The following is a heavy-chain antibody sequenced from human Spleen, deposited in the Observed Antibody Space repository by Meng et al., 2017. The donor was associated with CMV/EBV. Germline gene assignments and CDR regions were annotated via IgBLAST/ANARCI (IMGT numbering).Heavy chain of an antibody. CDR2: ISSSSSYI. J-gene: IGHJ6*02. Sequence: GESLKISCAASGFTFSSYSTNWVRQAPGKGLEWVSSISSSSSYIYYADSVKGRFTISRDNAKNSLYLQMNSLRAEDTAVYYCARERVSSSSSRVAYYGMDVWGQGTTVTVSS. CDR3: ARERVSSSSSRVAYYGMDV. CDR1: GFTFSSYS. V-gene: IGHV3-21*01. D-gene: IGHD6-6*01.